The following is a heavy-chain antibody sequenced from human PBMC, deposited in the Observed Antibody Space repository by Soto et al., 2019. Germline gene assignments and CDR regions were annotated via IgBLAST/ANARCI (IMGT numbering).Heavy chain of an antibody. D-gene: IGHD2-15*01. CDR2: INHDESEK. V-gene: IGHV3-7*01. J-gene: IGHJ4*02. CDR1: GFTFSRYW. Sequence: DVQLVESGGGLVQPGGSLRLSCAASGFTFSRYWMSWVRQAPGKGLEWVANINHDESEKYYVGSVKGRFTISRDNGKNSLFLQMNSLRAEDTAIYYCAKRDGGNPDLDYWGQGTLVTVSS. CDR3: AKRDGGNPDLDY.